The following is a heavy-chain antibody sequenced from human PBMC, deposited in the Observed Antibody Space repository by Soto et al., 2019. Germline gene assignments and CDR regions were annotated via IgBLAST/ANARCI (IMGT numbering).Heavy chain of an antibody. CDR2: IYYSGST. V-gene: IGHV4-59*08. J-gene: IGHJ3*02. CDR1: GGSISSYY. CDR3: ARRGSPNSGWYSYDAFDI. Sequence: SETLSLTCTVSGGSISSYYRSWIRQPPGKGLEWIGYIYYSGSTNYNPSLKSRVTISVDTSKNQFSLKLSSVTAADTAVYYCARRGSPNSGWYSYDAFDIWGQGTMVTVSS. D-gene: IGHD6-19*01.